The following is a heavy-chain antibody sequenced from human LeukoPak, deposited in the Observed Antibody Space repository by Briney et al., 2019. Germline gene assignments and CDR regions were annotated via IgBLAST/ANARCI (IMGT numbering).Heavy chain of an antibody. V-gene: IGHV3-48*04. CDR3: AKGGYCSSTSCYDY. CDR2: ISSSGSTI. Sequence: PGGSLRLSCAASGFTFSSYAMSWVRQAPGKGLEWVSYISSSGSTIYYADSVKGRFTISRDNAKNSLYLQMNSLRAEDTALYYCAKGGYCSSTSCYDYWGQGTLVTVSS. D-gene: IGHD2-2*01. CDR1: GFTFSSYA. J-gene: IGHJ4*02.